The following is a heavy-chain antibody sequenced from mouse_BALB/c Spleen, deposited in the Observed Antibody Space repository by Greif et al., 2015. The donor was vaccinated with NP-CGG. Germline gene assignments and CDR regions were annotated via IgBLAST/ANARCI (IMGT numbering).Heavy chain of an antibody. Sequence: EVQLVESGGGLVKPGGSLKLSCAASGFIFSDYYMYWVRQTPEKRLEWVATISDGGSYTYYPDSVKGRFTISRDNAKNNLYLQMSSLKSEDTAMYYCAREGGLGRSFAYWGQGTLVTVSA. J-gene: IGHJ3*01. D-gene: IGHD4-1*01. CDR3: AREGGLGRSFAY. CDR1: GFIFSDYY. CDR2: ISDGGSYT. V-gene: IGHV5-4*02.